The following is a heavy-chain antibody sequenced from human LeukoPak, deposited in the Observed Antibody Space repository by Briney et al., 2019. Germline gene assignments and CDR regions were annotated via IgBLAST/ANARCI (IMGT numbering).Heavy chain of an antibody. CDR2: INPSGGST. J-gene: IGHJ4*02. D-gene: IGHD2-2*01. CDR1: GYTFTSYY. CDR3: AGGRTDIVVVPATLRNYYFDY. V-gene: IGHV1-46*01. Sequence: ASVKVSCKASGYTFTSYYMHWVRQAPGQGLEWMGIINPSGGSTSYAQKFQGRVTMTRDMSTSTVYMELSSLRSEDTAVYYCAGGRTDIVVVPATLRNYYFDYWGQGTLVTVSP.